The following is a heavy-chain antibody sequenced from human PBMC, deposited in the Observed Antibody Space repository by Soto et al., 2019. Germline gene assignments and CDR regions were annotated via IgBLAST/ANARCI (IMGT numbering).Heavy chain of an antibody. CDR3: ARQGGGGYSGYQTPYYYYGMDV. J-gene: IGHJ6*02. Sequence: GESLKISCKGSGYSFTSYWIGWVRQMPGKGLEWMGIICPGDSDTRYSPSFQGQVTISADKSISTAYLQWSSLKASDTAMYYCARQGGGGYSGYQTPYYYYGMDVCGQGTTVTV. D-gene: IGHD5-12*01. CDR2: ICPGDSDT. V-gene: IGHV5-51*01. CDR1: GYSFTSYW.